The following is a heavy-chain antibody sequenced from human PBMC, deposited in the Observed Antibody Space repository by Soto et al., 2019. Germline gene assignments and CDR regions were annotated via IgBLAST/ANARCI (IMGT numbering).Heavy chain of an antibody. CDR3: ARAGNIKWIQHSLEP. Sequence: VASVKVSCKASCYTFSSNSIHWVRQAPGQGLEWMGWITPFNGDTSYAQKFQGRVTMTTDTSTSTVFMELRSLRSDDTAVYYCARAGNIKWIQHSLEPWGKGTQVTVSS. D-gene: IGHD5-18*01. CDR2: ITPFNGDT. J-gene: IGHJ5*02. CDR1: CYTFSSNS. V-gene: IGHV1-18*04.